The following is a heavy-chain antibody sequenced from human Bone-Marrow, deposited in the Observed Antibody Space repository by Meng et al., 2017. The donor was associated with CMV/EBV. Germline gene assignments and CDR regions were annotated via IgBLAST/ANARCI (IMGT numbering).Heavy chain of an antibody. J-gene: IGHJ6*02. CDR1: GYAFTSYG. CDR3: ARDRWLSTPSYYYYYGMAV. D-gene: IGHD3-22*01. CDR2: ISAYNGNT. Sequence: ASVKVSCKASGYAFTSYGISWVRQAPGQGLEWMGWISAYNGNTNYAQKLQGRVTMTTDTSTSTAYMELRSLRSDDTAVYYCARDRWLSTPSYYYYYGMAVWGQGTTVTVSS. V-gene: IGHV1-18*01.